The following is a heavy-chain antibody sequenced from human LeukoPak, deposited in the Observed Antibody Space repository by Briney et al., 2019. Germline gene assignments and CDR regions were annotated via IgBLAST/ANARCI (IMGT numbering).Heavy chain of an antibody. J-gene: IGHJ4*02. CDR2: MKQDGSEK. D-gene: IGHD3-10*01. CDR1: GFTFSKYW. CDR3: ARDRWFGELYG. Sequence: GGSLRLSCAASGFTFSKYWMNWVRQAPGKGLEWVADMKQDGSEKYYVDSVRGRFTISRDNAKNSLYLQMNSLRDEDTAVYYCARDRWFGELYGWGQGTLVTVSS. V-gene: IGHV3-7*01.